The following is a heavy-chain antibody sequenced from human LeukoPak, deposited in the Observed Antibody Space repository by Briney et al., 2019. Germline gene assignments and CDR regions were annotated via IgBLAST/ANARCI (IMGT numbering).Heavy chain of an antibody. CDR1: GGSISSSSYY. J-gene: IGHJ4*02. CDR3: ARAAAGTGGLFDY. V-gene: IGHV4-61*05. CDR2: IYYSGST. D-gene: IGHD6-13*01. Sequence: SETLSLTFTVSGGSISSSSYYWGWIRQPPGKGLEWIGYIYYSGSTNYNPSLKSRVTISVDTSTNQFSLKLNSVTAADTAVYYCARAAAGTGGLFDYWGQGTLVTVSS.